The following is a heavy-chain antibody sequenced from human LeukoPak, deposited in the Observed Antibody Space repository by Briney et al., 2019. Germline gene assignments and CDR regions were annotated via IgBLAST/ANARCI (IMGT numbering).Heavy chain of an antibody. CDR3: ARTTEGGYTYDYFYYYYMDV. J-gene: IGHJ6*03. CDR2: IYYSGTT. CDR1: GGSISSSSYY. Sequence: SQSLSLTCTVSGGSISSSSYYWGWIRQPPGKGLECIGSIYYSGTTNYNPSLKSRVTISVDTSKTQFSLKLSSVTAADTAVYYCARTTEGGYTYDYFYYYYMDVWGKGTTVTISS. D-gene: IGHD5-18*01. V-gene: IGHV4-39*07.